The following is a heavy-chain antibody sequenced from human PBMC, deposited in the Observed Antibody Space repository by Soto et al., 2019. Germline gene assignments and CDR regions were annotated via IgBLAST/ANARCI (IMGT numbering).Heavy chain of an antibody. J-gene: IGHJ4*02. D-gene: IGHD1-26*01. CDR1: GYTFITYG. V-gene: IGHV1-18*01. CDR3: GREGTYSGNCGRPDY. CDR2: ISTYNGNT. Sequence: ASVKVSCKASGYTFITYGISWVRQAPGQGLEWMGWISTYNGNTYYAQKFQGRVTMTTDTSTSTAYMELRSLRSNDTAVYYCGREGTYSGNCGRPDYWGQGTQVTVSS.